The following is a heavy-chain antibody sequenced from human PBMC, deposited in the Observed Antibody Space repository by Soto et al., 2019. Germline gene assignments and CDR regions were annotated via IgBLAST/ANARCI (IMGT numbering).Heavy chain of an antibody. CDR1: AYTFTGYY. CDR2: INPNSGGT. D-gene: IGHD6-19*01. Sequence: ASVQVSCKASAYTFTGYYMHWVRQAPGQGLEWMGWINPNSGGTNYAQKFQGWVTMTRDTSISTAYMELSRLRSDDTAVYFCARAPRSVGWTHSFDYWGQGTLVTVSS. J-gene: IGHJ4*02. V-gene: IGHV1-2*04. CDR3: ARAPRSVGWTHSFDY.